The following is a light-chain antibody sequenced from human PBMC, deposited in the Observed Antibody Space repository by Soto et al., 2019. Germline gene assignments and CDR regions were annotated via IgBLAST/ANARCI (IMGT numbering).Light chain of an antibody. CDR2: DAS. CDR1: QDISNY. Sequence: DIQMTQSPSSLSASVGDRVTITCQASQDISNYLNWYQQKPGKAPKLLMFDASELETGVPSRFSGSGYGTDFTLTISSLQPEDFATYFCQESYSTPYTFGLGTKVDIK. V-gene: IGKV1-39*01. J-gene: IGKJ2*01. CDR3: QESYSTPYT.